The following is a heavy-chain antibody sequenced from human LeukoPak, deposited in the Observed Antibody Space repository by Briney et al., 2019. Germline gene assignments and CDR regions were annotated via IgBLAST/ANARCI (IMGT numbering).Heavy chain of an antibody. V-gene: IGHV1-2*02. CDR3: ARDLLALDAFDI. CDR1: GYTFTAYY. J-gene: IGHJ3*02. CDR2: INPNSGGT. Sequence: ASVKVSCTASGYTFTAYYMHWVRQAPGQGLEWMGWINPNSGGTNYAQKFQGRVTMTRDTSISTAYMELSRLRSDDTAVYYCARDLLALDAFDIWGQGTMVTVSS. D-gene: IGHD3-3*01.